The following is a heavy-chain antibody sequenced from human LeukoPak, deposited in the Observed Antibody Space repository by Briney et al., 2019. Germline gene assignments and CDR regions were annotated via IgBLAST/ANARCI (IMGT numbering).Heavy chain of an antibody. V-gene: IGHV4-31*03. J-gene: IGHJ4*02. CDR3: ARGSNYLPFDY. CDR2: IYYSGST. Sequence: SETLSLTCTVSGGSISSGGYYWSWIRQHPGKGLEWIGYIYYSGSTYYNPSPKSRVTISVDTSKNQFSLKLSSVTAADTAVYYCARGSNYLPFDYWGQGTLVTVSS. D-gene: IGHD4-11*01. CDR1: GGSISSGGYY.